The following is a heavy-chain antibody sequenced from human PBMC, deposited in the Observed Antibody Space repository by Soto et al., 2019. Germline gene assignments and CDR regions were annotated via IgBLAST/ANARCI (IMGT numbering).Heavy chain of an antibody. CDR1: GGSINSDAFY. CDR2: TYYSGRT. CDR3: ARDRSNSPDYFDY. J-gene: IGHJ4*02. D-gene: IGHD6-6*01. V-gene: IGHV4-30-4*01. Sequence: SETLSLTCTVSGGSINSDAFYWSWIRQPPGKGLEWIGHTYYSGRTYYNPSLESRLTISLDTSKNQFSLRLTSVTASDTAVYYCARDRSNSPDYFDYWGRGTLVTVSS.